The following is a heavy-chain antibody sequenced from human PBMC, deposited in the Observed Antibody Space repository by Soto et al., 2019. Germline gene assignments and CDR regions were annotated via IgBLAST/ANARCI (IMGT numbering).Heavy chain of an antibody. CDR1: GYTFTSYD. V-gene: IGHV1-8*01. J-gene: IGHJ4*02. Sequence: QVQLVQSGAEVKKPGASVKVSCKASGYTFTSYDINWVRQATGQGLEWMGWRNPNSGNTGYAQKFQGRVTMTRNTSISTGYMALSSLRSADTGVYYCARGLPGSPYYWGQGTLVTVAA. D-gene: IGHD1-26*01. CDR3: ARGLPGSPYY. CDR2: RNPNSGNT.